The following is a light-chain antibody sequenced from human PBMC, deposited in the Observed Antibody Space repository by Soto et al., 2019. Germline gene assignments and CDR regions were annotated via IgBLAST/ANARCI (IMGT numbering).Light chain of an antibody. Sequence: DIQMTQSPSSVSASVGDRVTITCRASRSIATYLNWYQQSPGKAPKVLIYAASTLPSGVPSRFSGSVGGTEFTLTITSLQPEDSATYYCQQSYSGQLTFGPGTKVEIK. CDR3: QQSYSGQLT. CDR1: RSIATY. CDR2: AAS. V-gene: IGKV1-39*01. J-gene: IGKJ3*01.